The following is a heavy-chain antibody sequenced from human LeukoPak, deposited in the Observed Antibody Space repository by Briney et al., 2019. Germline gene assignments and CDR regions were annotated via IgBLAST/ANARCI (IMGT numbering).Heavy chain of an antibody. D-gene: IGHD4-11*01. V-gene: IGHV3-30-3*01. CDR2: ISYDGSNK. J-gene: IGHJ6*03. CDR3: ARVHAYSNYGYYYMDV. Sequence: GGSLRLSCAAAGFTFSSYAMHWVRQAPGKGLEWVAVISYDGSNKSYADSVKGRFTISRDNSKNTLYLQMNSLRAEDTAVYYCARVHAYSNYGYYYMDVWGKGPTVTVSS. CDR1: GFTFSSYA.